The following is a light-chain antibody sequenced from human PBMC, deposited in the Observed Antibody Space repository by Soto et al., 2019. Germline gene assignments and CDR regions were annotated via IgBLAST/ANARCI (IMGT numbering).Light chain of an antibody. J-gene: IGKJ5*01. Sequence: VLTQSPASLSLSPGERATLCCRASLNVNSYLAWYPQKPGQAPRLLIYDASNRAAGIPARFSGSGSGTDVTLTISSLEPEDFAIYYWQQRQYWPPITFGQGTRLEIK. CDR1: LNVNSY. CDR2: DAS. CDR3: QQRQYWPPIT. V-gene: IGKV3-11*01.